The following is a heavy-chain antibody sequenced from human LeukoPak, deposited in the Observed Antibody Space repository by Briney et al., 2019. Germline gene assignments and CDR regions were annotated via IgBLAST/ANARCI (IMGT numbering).Heavy chain of an antibody. Sequence: GVLRLSCAASGFTFDDYAMHWVRQAPGKGLEWVSLISWDGGSTYYADSVKGRFTISRDNSKNSLYLQMNSLRAEDTALYYCAKGPIRYFDSLFSYFDYWGQGTLVTVSS. CDR2: ISWDGGST. D-gene: IGHD3-9*01. J-gene: IGHJ4*02. CDR1: GFTFDDYA. V-gene: IGHV3-43D*03. CDR3: AKGPIRYFDSLFSYFDY.